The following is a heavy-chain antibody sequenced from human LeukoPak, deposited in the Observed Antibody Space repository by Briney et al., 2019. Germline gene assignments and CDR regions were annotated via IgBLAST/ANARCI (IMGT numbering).Heavy chain of an antibody. V-gene: IGHV3-23*01. CDR2: ISGSGGST. J-gene: IGHJ4*02. CDR1: GFTFSSYA. D-gene: IGHD3-22*01. CDR3: ARARGYYDSSGDDY. Sequence: GGSLRLSCAASGFTFSSYAMSWVRQAPGKGLEWVSAISGSGGSTYYADSVKGRFTISRDNSKNTLYLQMNSLRAEDTALYYCARARGYYDSSGDDYWGQGTLVTVSS.